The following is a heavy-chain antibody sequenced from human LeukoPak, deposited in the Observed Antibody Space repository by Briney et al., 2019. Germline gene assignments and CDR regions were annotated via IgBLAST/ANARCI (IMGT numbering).Heavy chain of an antibody. V-gene: IGHV4-34*01. CDR3: ARHRLGYCSSTSCYEDY. CDR2: INHSGST. Sequence: ASETLSLTCAVYGGSFSGYYWSWIRQPPGKGLEWIGEINHSGSTNYNPSLKSRVTISVDTSKNQFSLKLSPVTAADTAVYYCARHRLGYCSSTSCYEDYWGQGTLVTVSS. J-gene: IGHJ4*02. D-gene: IGHD2-2*01. CDR1: GGSFSGYY.